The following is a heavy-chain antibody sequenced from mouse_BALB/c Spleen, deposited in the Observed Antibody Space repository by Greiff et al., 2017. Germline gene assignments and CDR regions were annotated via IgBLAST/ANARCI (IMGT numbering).Heavy chain of an antibody. Sequence: VKLMESGPGLVAPSQSLSITCTVSGFSLTGYGVNWVRQPPGKGLEWLGMIWGDGSTDYNSALKSRLSISKDNSKSQVFLKMNSLQTDDTARYYCARGGYGNYDYYAMDYWGQGTSVTVSS. CDR2: IWGDGST. CDR3: ARGGYGNYDYYAMDY. J-gene: IGHJ4*01. D-gene: IGHD2-10*02. CDR1: GFSLTGYG. V-gene: IGHV2-6-7*01.